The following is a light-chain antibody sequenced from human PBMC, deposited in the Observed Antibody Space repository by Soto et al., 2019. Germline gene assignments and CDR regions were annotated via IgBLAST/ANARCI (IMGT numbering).Light chain of an antibody. CDR3: QQYNNWPPWT. J-gene: IGKJ1*01. CDR1: QSVSTN. Sequence: RVMTQSPATLSLSPGERATLSCRASQSVSTNVAWYQQKPGQAPRLLIYGASTRASDIPDRFSGSGAGTDFTLTISILQSEDFAVYYCQQYNNWPPWTFGQGTNVEVK. CDR2: GAS. V-gene: IGKV3-15*01.